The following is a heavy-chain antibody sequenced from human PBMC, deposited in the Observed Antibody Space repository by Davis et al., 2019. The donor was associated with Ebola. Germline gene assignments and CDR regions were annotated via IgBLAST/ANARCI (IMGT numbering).Heavy chain of an antibody. V-gene: IGHV1-69*13. Sequence: AASVKVSCKVSGGTFSSYAISWVRQAPGQGLEWMGGIIPIFDSVKYAQKFHGRMTITADESTSRAYMELSSLRAEDTAVYYCARDRVAVAGRGACDIWGQGTMVTVSS. CDR1: GGTFSSYA. CDR3: ARDRVAVAGRGACDI. CDR2: IIPIFDSV. J-gene: IGHJ3*02. D-gene: IGHD6-19*01.